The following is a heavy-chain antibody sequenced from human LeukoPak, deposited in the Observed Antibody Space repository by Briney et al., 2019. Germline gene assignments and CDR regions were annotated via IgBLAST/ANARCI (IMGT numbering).Heavy chain of an antibody. V-gene: IGHV1-2*02. CDR1: GYTFTSYA. Sequence: ASVKVSCKASGYTFTSYAMNWVRQAPGQGLEWMGWINPNSGGTNYAQKFQGRVTMTRDTSISTAYMELSRLRSDDTAVYYCARGDIAVAGFILYWGQGTLVTVSS. CDR2: INPNSGGT. CDR3: ARGDIAVAGFILY. D-gene: IGHD6-19*01. J-gene: IGHJ4*02.